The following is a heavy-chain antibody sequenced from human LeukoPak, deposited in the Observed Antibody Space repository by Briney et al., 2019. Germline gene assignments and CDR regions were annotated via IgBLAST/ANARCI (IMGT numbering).Heavy chain of an antibody. J-gene: IGHJ4*02. V-gene: IGHV4-39*01. CDR3: ARHTTIFGHFGY. Sequence: SETLSLTCTVSGDSMTTTSHFWDWIRQPPGKGLEWIGSIYYRGTTYYNPSLKSRVTISVDTSKNQFSLKLSSVTAADTAVYYCARHTTIFGHFGYWGQGTLVTVSS. CDR1: GDSMTTTSHF. D-gene: IGHD3-3*01. CDR2: IYYRGTT.